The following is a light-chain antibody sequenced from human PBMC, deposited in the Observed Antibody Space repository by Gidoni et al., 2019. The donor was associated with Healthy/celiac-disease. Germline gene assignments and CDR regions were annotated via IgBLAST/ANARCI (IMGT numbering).Light chain of an antibody. CDR3: QQYYSYPPS. CDR2: AAS. Sequence: AIRMTQSPSSFSASTGDRATITCRASQGISSYLAWYQQKPGKAPKLLIYAASTWQSGVPSRFSGSGSGTDFTLTISCLQSEDFATYYCQQYYSYPPSFGGGTKVEIK. J-gene: IGKJ4*01. V-gene: IGKV1-8*01. CDR1: QGISSY.